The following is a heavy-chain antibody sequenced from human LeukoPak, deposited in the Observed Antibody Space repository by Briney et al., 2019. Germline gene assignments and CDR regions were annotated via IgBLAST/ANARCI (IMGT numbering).Heavy chain of an antibody. V-gene: IGHV3-9*03. J-gene: IGHJ4*02. CDR2: ISWNSGSI. CDR1: GFTFDDYA. Sequence: AGGSLRLSCAASGFTFDDYAMHWVRQAPGKGLEWVSGISWNSGSIGYADSVKGRFTISRDNAKNSLYLQMNSLRAEDMALYYCAKVLYRIAAAGPNDYWGQGTLVTVSS. D-gene: IGHD6-13*01. CDR3: AKVLYRIAAAGPNDY.